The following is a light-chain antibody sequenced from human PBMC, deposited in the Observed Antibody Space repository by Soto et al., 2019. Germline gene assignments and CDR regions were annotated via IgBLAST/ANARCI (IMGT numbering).Light chain of an antibody. V-gene: IGKV3D-15*01. Sequence: EIVMAQPPATLSVSRGEIATLSWRASQSVSSNLAWYQQKRGQAPRLLIYGASSRATGIPDRFSGSGSETEFTLTISSLQSEDFVVYYCLQYNNWPRTFGQGTKVDIK. CDR2: GAS. CDR1: QSVSSN. CDR3: LQYNNWPRT. J-gene: IGKJ1*01.